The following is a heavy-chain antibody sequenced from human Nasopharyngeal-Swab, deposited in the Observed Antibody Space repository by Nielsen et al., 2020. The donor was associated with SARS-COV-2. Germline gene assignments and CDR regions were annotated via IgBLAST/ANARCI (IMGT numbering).Heavy chain of an antibody. Sequence: LRLSCAASGFTFSSYGMHWVRQAPGKGLEWVAVISYDGSNKYYADSVKGRFTISRDNSKNTLYLQMNSLRAEDTAVYYCAKSGIAAAGIFDYWGQGTLVTVSS. D-gene: IGHD6-13*01. CDR3: AKSGIAAAGIFDY. J-gene: IGHJ4*02. V-gene: IGHV3-30*18. CDR1: GFTFSSYG. CDR2: ISYDGSNK.